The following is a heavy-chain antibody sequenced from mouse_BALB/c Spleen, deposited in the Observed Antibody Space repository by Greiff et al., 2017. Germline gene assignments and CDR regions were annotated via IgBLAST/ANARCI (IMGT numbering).Heavy chain of an antibody. CDR1: GYTFTSYW. CDR3: ARSVDYGIYVAY. D-gene: IGHD2-1*01. Sequence: QVQLQQPGAELVKPGASVKLSCKASGYTFTSYWMHWVKQRPGQGLEWIGEINPSNGRTNYNEKFTSKATLTVDKSTSTAYMQLSSLTSEDSAVYYCARSVDYGIYVAYWGQGTLVTVSA. V-gene: IGHV1S81*02. CDR2: INPSNGRT. J-gene: IGHJ3*01.